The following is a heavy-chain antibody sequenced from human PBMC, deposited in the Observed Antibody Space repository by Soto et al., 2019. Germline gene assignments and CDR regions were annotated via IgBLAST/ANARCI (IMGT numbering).Heavy chain of an antibody. D-gene: IGHD6-13*01. Sequence: HPGGSLRLSCAASGFSFSISPMHWVRQAPGKGPEWVALISYDGTNKFYADSVKGRFTISRDNSKSTLYLQVDSLRPEDAAVYYCARDPKTSGGQSWAFNYFDYWGQGTLVTVSS. J-gene: IGHJ4*02. CDR2: ISYDGTNK. CDR1: GFSFSISP. V-gene: IGHV3-30-3*01. CDR3: ARDPKTSGGQSWAFNYFDY.